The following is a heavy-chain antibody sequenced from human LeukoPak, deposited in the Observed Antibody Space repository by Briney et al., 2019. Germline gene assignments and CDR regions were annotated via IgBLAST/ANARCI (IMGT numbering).Heavy chain of an antibody. J-gene: IGHJ4*02. D-gene: IGHD3-3*01. CDR2: IKHSGST. V-gene: IGHV4-34*01. CDR1: GGSFSGYY. Sequence: SETLSLTCAVYGGSFSGYYWSWIRQPPGKGLEWIGEIKHSGSTNYNPSLKSRVTISVDTSKNQFSLELSSVTAADTAVYYCARARLSIFGVVIIGYWGQGTLVTVSS. CDR3: ARARLSIFGVVIIGY.